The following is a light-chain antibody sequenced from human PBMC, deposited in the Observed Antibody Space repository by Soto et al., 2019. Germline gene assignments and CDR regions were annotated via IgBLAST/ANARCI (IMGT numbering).Light chain of an antibody. Sequence: QLVLTQSSSASASLGPSVKLTCTLTSGHSTYIIAWHQHQPGKAPRYLMKLEGSGSYNKGSGVPDRFSGSSSGADRYLTIANLQSEDEAAYYCETWDSDTRVFGGGTELTVL. V-gene: IGLV4-60*03. CDR1: SGHSTYI. CDR2: LEGSGSY. J-gene: IGLJ2*01. CDR3: ETWDSDTRV.